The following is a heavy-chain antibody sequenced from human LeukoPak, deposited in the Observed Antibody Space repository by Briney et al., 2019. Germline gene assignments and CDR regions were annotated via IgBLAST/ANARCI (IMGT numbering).Heavy chain of an antibody. J-gene: IGHJ4*02. CDR2: IYYSGST. Sequence: SQTLSLTCTVSGGSISSGDYYWSWIRQPPGKGLEWFGYIYYSGSTYYNPSLNSRVTISVDTSKNQFSLKLSSVTAADTAVYYCASRPYYYAFDYWGQGTLVTVSS. V-gene: IGHV4-30-4*08. D-gene: IGHD3-10*01. CDR3: ASRPYYYAFDY. CDR1: GGSISSGDYY.